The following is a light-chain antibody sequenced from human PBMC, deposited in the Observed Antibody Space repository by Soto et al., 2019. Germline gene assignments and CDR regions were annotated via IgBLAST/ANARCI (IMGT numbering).Light chain of an antibody. J-gene: IGKJ1*01. CDR1: QTISSW. CDR3: QHYNSYSEA. V-gene: IGKV1-5*03. Sequence: DIQMTQSPSTLSATAGDRVTITCRASQTISSWLAWYQRRPGKAPKLLIYKASTLKSGVPSRFSGSGSGTEFTLTISSLQPDDFATYYCQHYNSYSEAFGQGTKVDI. CDR2: KAS.